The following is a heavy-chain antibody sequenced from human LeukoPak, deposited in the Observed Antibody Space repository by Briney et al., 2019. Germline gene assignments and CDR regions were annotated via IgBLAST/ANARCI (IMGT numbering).Heavy chain of an antibody. J-gene: IGHJ4*02. CDR1: GFTFSSYA. D-gene: IGHD6-13*01. V-gene: IGHV3-23*01. CDR3: AKDAVLYTSSWNDY. Sequence: GGSLRLSCAASGFTFSSYAMSWARQAPGKGLEWVSAISGSGGSTYYADSVKGRFTISRDNSKNTLYLQMNSLRAEDTAVYYCAKDAVLYTSSWNDYWGQGTLVTVSS. CDR2: ISGSGGST.